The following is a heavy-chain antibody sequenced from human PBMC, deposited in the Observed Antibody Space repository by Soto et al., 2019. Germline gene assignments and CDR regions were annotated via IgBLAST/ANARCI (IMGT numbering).Heavy chain of an antibody. D-gene: IGHD3-10*01. CDR3: ARTSGPGNWFDP. J-gene: IGHJ5*02. V-gene: IGHV1-18*01. Sequence: ASVKVSCKASGYTFTNYGISRVRQAPGQGLEWMGWISAYNGDRNYAQKLQGRVTMTTDTSTSTAYMELRSLRSDDTAMYYCARTSGPGNWFDPWGQGTLVTVSS. CDR1: GYTFTNYG. CDR2: ISAYNGDR.